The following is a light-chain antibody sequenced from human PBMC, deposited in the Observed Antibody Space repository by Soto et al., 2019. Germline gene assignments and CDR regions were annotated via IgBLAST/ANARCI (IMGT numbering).Light chain of an antibody. CDR2: KAS. Sequence: DIQITQSPSTLSASVGDRVTITCRASQSISSWLAWYQQKPGKAPKLLIYKASSLESGVPSRFSGSGSGTEFTLTISSLQPDDFATYYCQKYNSYSRKFGQGTKVDIK. CDR1: QSISSW. CDR3: QKYNSYSRK. V-gene: IGKV1-5*03. J-gene: IGKJ1*01.